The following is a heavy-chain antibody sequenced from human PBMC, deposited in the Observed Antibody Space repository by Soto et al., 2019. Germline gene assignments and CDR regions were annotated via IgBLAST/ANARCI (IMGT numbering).Heavy chain of an antibody. CDR2: INAGNGNT. D-gene: IGHD6-19*01. V-gene: IGHV1-3*01. CDR3: ARVGRGSSGWKENWFDP. Sequence: QVQLVQSGAEVKKPGASVKVSCKASGYTFTSYAMHWVRQAPGQRLEWMGWINAGNGNTKYSQKFQGRVTITRDTSASTAYMELSSLRSEDTAVYYCARVGRGSSGWKENWFDPWGQGTLVTVSS. CDR1: GYTFTSYA. J-gene: IGHJ5*02.